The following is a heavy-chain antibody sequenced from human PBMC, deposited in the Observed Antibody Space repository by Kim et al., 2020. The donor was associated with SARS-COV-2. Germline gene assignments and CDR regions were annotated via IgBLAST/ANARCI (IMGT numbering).Heavy chain of an antibody. CDR3: ARDRDYGGKSYYYGMDV. CDR2: ISAYNGNT. J-gene: IGHJ6*02. V-gene: IGHV1-18*01. CDR1: GYTFTSYG. Sequence: ASVKVSCKASGYTFTSYGISWVRQAPGQGLEWMGWISAYNGNTNYAQKLQGRVTMTTDTSTSTAYMELRSLRSDDTAVYYCARDRDYGGKSYYYGMDVWGQGTTVTVSS. D-gene: IGHD4-17*01.